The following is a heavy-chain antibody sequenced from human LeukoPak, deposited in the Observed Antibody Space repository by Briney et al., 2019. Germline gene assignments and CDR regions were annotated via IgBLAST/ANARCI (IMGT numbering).Heavy chain of an antibody. CDR2: ISNSGSPI. CDR1: GFTFGSFS. J-gene: IGHJ4*02. Sequence: GGSLRLSCVASGFTFGSFSMNWVRQAPGKGLEWVSFISNSGSPIYYADSVKGRFTISRDNAKNSLYLQMNSLRAEDTALYYCAKADYYDKQEGSYFDYWGQGTLVTVSS. CDR3: AKADYYDKQEGSYFDY. V-gene: IGHV3-48*04. D-gene: IGHD3-22*01.